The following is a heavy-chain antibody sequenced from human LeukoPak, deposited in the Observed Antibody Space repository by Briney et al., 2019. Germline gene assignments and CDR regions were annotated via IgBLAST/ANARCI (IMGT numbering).Heavy chain of an antibody. J-gene: IGHJ4*02. D-gene: IGHD4-11*01. V-gene: IGHV4-39*01. CDR3: ARLVDYSNSDY. CDR2: IYYSGST. Sequence: SETLSLTCTVSGGSISSSSYYWGWIRQPPGKGLEWIGSIYYSGSTYYNPSLKSRVTISVDTSKNQFSLKLSSVTAADTAVYYCARLVDYSNSDYWGQGTLVTVSS. CDR1: GGSISSSSYY.